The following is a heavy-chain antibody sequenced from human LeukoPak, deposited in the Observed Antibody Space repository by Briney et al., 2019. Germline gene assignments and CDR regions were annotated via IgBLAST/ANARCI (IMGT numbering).Heavy chain of an antibody. Sequence: PSETLSLTCAVYGGSFSGYYWSWIRQPPGKGLEWIGEINHSGSTNYNPSLKSRVTVSVDTSKNQFSLKLSSATAADTAVYYCASSTTVTTLTFDYWGQGTLVTVSS. D-gene: IGHD4-17*01. V-gene: IGHV4-34*01. CDR1: GGSFSGYY. CDR3: ASSTTVTTLTFDY. J-gene: IGHJ4*02. CDR2: INHSGST.